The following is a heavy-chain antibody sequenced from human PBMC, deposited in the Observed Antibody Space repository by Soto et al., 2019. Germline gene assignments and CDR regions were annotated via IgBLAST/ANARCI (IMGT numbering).Heavy chain of an antibody. Sequence: SETLSLTCTVSGGSLSSSSYYWGWIRQPPGKGLEWIGSIYYSGSTYYNPSLKSRVTISVDTSKNQFSLKLSSVTAADTAVYYCARFADWNYDYWGQGTLVTVSS. CDR2: IYYSGST. V-gene: IGHV4-39*01. CDR3: ARFADWNYDY. D-gene: IGHD1-7*01. CDR1: GGSLSSSSYY. J-gene: IGHJ4*02.